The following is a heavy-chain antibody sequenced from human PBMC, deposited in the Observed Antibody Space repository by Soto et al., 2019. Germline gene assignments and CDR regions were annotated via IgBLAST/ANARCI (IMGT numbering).Heavy chain of an antibody. J-gene: IGHJ4*02. CDR3: ARGKQWLVSEFDY. Sequence: GGSLRLSCAASGFTLSSYGMHWVRQAPGKGLEWVAVIWYDGSNKYYADSVKGRFTISRDNSKNTLYLQMNSLRAEDTAVYYCARGKQWLVSEFDYWGQGTLVTVSS. D-gene: IGHD6-19*01. CDR1: GFTLSSYG. V-gene: IGHV3-33*01. CDR2: IWYDGSNK.